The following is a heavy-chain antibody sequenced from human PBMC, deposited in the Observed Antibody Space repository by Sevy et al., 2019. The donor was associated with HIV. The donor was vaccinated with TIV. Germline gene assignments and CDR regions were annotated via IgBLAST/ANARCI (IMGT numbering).Heavy chain of an antibody. D-gene: IGHD6-19*01. CDR2: ISWNSGSI. Sequence: GGSLRLSCAASGFTFDDYAMHWVRQAPGKGLEWVSGISWNSGSIGYADSVKGRFTISRDNPKNSLYLQMNSLRAEDTALYYCAKGAGGWPNWFDPWGQGTLVTVSS. V-gene: IGHV3-9*01. CDR3: AKGAGGWPNWFDP. CDR1: GFTFDDYA. J-gene: IGHJ5*02.